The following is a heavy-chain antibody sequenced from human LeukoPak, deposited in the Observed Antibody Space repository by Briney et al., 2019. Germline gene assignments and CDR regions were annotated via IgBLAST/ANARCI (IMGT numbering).Heavy chain of an antibody. J-gene: IGHJ3*02. D-gene: IGHD3-3*01. CDR3: ASNNFYDFWSGYYTPDAFDI. Sequence: ASVKVSCKASGYTFTSYGISWVRQAPGQGLEWMGWISAYNGNTNYAQKLQGRVTMTTDTSTSTAYMELRSLRSDDTAVYYCASNNFYDFWSGYYTPDAFDIWGQGTMVTVSS. CDR1: GYTFTSYG. CDR2: ISAYNGNT. V-gene: IGHV1-18*01.